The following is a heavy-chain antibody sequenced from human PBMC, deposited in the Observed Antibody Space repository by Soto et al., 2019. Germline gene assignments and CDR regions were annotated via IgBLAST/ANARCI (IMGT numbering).Heavy chain of an antibody. J-gene: IGHJ4*02. V-gene: IGHV2-5*02. CDR1: GFSLSTSGVG. Sequence: QITLKESGPTLVKPTQTLTLTCTFSGFSLSTSGVGVGWIRQPPGKALEWLALIYWDDDKRYSPSLKSRLTITKDTSKNQVVLTMTNIDPVDTATYYCAHVDTAMVPFGYWGQGTLVTVSS. D-gene: IGHD5-18*01. CDR2: IYWDDDK. CDR3: AHVDTAMVPFGY.